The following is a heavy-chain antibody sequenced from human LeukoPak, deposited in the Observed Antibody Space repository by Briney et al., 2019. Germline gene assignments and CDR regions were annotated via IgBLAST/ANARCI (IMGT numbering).Heavy chain of an antibody. CDR2: INTDGIGT. J-gene: IGHJ4*02. CDR1: GFTFSSYW. CDR3: AKDLGSSGWHLDH. V-gene: IGHV3-74*01. Sequence: PGGSLRLSCAASGFTFSSYWMHWVRQAPGKGLVWVSRINTDGIGTTYADSVKGRFTISRDNAKNTLYLQMNSLRVEDTAVYYCAKDLGSSGWHLDHWGQGTLVTVSS. D-gene: IGHD6-19*01.